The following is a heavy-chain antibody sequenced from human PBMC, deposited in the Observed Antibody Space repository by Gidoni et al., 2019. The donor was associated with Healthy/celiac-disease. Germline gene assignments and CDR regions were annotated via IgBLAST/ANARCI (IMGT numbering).Heavy chain of an antibody. Sequence: EVQLLESWGGFVQPGGSLRLSCSASGFTFSLYAMSWVRQAPGKGLEWVSAISGSGGSTDYADSGKGRFTIARDNSKNTLYLQRNSLRAEDTAVYYCAKDLMGIVVVPAAIGGNYWGQGTLVTVSS. CDR1: GFTFSLYA. V-gene: IGHV3-23*01. CDR3: AKDLMGIVVVPAAIGGNY. CDR2: ISGSGGST. J-gene: IGHJ4*02. D-gene: IGHD2-2*03.